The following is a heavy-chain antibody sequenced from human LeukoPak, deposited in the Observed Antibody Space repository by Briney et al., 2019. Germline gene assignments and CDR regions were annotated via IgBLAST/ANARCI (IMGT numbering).Heavy chain of an antibody. Sequence: SVKVSCQASGYTFIHYYLHWVRQAPGRGLEWMGWINHNSGCTNYAQKVQGRVTMARDTCISTAYLELSRLTSDGDAVYDLASGANDRSGFYYFQHWGQGTLVTVSS. CDR2: INHNSGCT. CDR1: GYTFIHYY. CDR3: ASGANDRSGFYYFQH. D-gene: IGHD3-22*01. J-gene: IGHJ1*01. V-gene: IGHV1-2*02.